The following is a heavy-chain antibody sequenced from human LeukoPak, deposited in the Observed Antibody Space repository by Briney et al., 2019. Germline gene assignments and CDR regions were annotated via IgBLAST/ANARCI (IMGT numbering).Heavy chain of an antibody. V-gene: IGHV3-30*02. CDR2: IRYDGSEK. CDR1: RFIFSIYA. CDR3: AKGGGFDWLNYYYMDV. Sequence: GGSLRLSCAASRFIFSIYAMHWVRQAPGKGLEWVAFIRYDGSEKYYADSVKGRFTISRDNSKNTLYLQMSSLRAEDTAVYYCAKGGGFDWLNYYYMDVWGKGTTVIISS. D-gene: IGHD3-9*01. J-gene: IGHJ6*03.